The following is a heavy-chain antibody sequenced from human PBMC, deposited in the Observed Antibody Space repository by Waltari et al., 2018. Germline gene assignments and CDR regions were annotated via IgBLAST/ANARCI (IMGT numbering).Heavy chain of an antibody. CDR3: ARPSLGQYYYYGMEV. J-gene: IGHJ6*02. V-gene: IGHV1-18*01. CDR2: IRVNNGNT. Sequence: QVQLVQSGGEVKKPGASVKVSCTASGYTFTSYGISWVRQAPGQGLEWMGWIRVNNGNTNYAQHLQGRVTMTADTSTSTAYMELRSLRSDDTAVYYCARPSLGQYYYYGMEVWGQGTAVTVSS. CDR1: GYTFTSYG. D-gene: IGHD7-27*01.